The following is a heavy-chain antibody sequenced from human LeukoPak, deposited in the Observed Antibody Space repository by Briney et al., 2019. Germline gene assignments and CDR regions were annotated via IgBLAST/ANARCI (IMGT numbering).Heavy chain of an antibody. CDR1: GYTFTGYY. Sequence: GASVKVSCKASGYTFTGYYMHWVRQAPGQGLEWMGWINPNSGGTNYAQKFQGWVTMTRDTSISTAYMELSRLRSDDTAVYYCARSRIAVVGTGYNWFDPWGQGTLVTVSS. V-gene: IGHV1-2*04. D-gene: IGHD6-19*01. CDR2: INPNSGGT. CDR3: ARSRIAVVGTGYNWFDP. J-gene: IGHJ5*02.